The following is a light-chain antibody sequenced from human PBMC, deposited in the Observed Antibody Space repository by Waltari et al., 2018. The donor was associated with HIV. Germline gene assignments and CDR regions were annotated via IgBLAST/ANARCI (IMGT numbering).Light chain of an antibody. V-gene: IGLV2-23*02. Sequence: QSALTQPASVSGSPGQSITISCTGTSSAVGGYNYVSWYQQHPGKAPKLMIYEVSKRPSGVSNRFSGSKSGNTASLTISGLQAEDEADYYCCSYAGSSTPVVFGGGTKLTVL. CDR2: EVS. CDR3: CSYAGSSTPVV. J-gene: IGLJ2*01. CDR1: SSAVGGYNY.